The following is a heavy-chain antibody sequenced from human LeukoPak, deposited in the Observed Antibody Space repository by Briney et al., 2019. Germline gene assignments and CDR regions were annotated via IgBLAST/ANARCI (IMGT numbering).Heavy chain of an antibody. CDR2: INPNSGGT. CDR1: GYTFTGYY. J-gene: IGHJ4*02. CDR3: ARDGSLVPAATLGGY. Sequence: ASVKVSCKASGYTFTGYYMHWVRQAPGQGLEWMGWINPNSGGTNYAQKFQCRVTMTRDTSISTAYMELSRLRSDDTAVYYCARDGSLVPAATLGGYWGQGTLVTVSS. V-gene: IGHV1-2*02. D-gene: IGHD2-2*01.